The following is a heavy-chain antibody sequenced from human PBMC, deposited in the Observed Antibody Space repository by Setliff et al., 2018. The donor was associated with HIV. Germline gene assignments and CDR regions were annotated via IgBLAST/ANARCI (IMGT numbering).Heavy chain of an antibody. Sequence: RASVKVSCKLSGYTLTAYGLNWVRQAPGQGPEWMGWFTSYNNQAEYAPKFQGRVTMTIDTSTSTAYMELRNLKYDDTAVYYCARGGDPPYYFLGMDVWGQGTTVTVSS. D-gene: IGHD3-10*01. J-gene: IGHJ6*02. V-gene: IGHV1-18*01. CDR3: ARGGDPPYYFLGMDV. CDR2: FTSYNNQA. CDR1: GYTLTAYG.